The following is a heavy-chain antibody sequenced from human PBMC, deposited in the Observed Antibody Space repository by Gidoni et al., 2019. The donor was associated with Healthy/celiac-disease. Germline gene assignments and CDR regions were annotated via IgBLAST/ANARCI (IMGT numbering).Heavy chain of an antibody. CDR3: ARGRGGSIAVAGTGVGWFDP. Sequence: QVQLVQSGAAVKKPGASVKVSCKASGYNFTGHYMHWVREAPGQGLEWMGWIHPNSGGTNNAQKFQGWVTMTRDTSISTAYMELSRLRSDDTAVYYCARGRGGSIAVAGTGVGWFDPWGQGTLVTVSS. CDR2: IHPNSGGT. D-gene: IGHD6-19*01. V-gene: IGHV1-2*04. J-gene: IGHJ5*02. CDR1: GYNFTGHY.